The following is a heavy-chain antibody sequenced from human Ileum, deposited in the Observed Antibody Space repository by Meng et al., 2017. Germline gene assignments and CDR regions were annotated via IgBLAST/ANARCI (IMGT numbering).Heavy chain of an antibody. Sequence: QARLHGSGTGLGELSGTLSLTCTVSGGSISSSFYWSWVRQSPGKGLEWIGQIYLAGSPNYNPSLESRVTISVDKSKNQFSLRLTSVTAADTAIFYCVRHGGKYFDSWGQGTLVTVSS. CDR2: IYLAGSP. CDR1: GGSISSSFY. J-gene: IGHJ4*02. D-gene: IGHD2-15*01. V-gene: IGHV4-4*02. CDR3: VRHGGKYFDS.